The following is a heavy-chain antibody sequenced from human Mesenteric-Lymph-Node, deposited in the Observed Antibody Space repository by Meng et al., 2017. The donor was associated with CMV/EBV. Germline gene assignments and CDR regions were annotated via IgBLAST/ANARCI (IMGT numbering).Heavy chain of an antibody. V-gene: IGHV3-21*01. CDR1: GFTFSDYR. CDR3: ATGSTIAWQVFDN. Sequence: GGSLRLSCATSGFTFSDYRMNWVRQAPGKGPEWVASVSGTNSFTYYIDSVKGRFTISRENAKNSLSLQMNSLRVDDTAVYYCATGSTIAWQVFDNWGQGTMVTVSS. D-gene: IGHD5/OR15-5a*01. CDR2: VSGTNSFT. J-gene: IGHJ3*02.